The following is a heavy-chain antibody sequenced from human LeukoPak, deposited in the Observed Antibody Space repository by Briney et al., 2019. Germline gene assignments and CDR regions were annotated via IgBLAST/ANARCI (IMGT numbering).Heavy chain of an antibody. CDR2: ISIYNGKI. D-gene: IGHD2-15*01. Sequence: ASVKVSCKASGYTFTSYGISWVRQAPGQGLEWMGWISIYNGKINYAQKFQGRVTMTTDTSTSTAYMELRSLRSDDTAVYYCARDLRYCSGGSCYRSPDWFDPWGQGTLVTVSS. J-gene: IGHJ5*02. CDR1: GYTFTSYG. V-gene: IGHV1-18*01. CDR3: ARDLRYCSGGSCYRSPDWFDP.